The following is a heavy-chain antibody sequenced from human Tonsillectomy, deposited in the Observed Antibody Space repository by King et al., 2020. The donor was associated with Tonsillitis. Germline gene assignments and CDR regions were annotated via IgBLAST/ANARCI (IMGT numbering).Heavy chain of an antibody. CDR3: ARGLYCSSTSCSVGRFDI. CDR1: GGSFSGYY. V-gene: IGHV4-34*01. Sequence: VQLQQWGAGLLKPSETLSLTCAVYGGSFSGYYWSWIRQPPGKRLEWIGEINHSGSTNYNPSLKSRVTISVDTSKNQFSLKLSSVTAADTAVYYCARGLYCSSTSCSVGRFDIWGQGTMVTVSS. J-gene: IGHJ3*02. D-gene: IGHD2-2*01. CDR2: INHSGST.